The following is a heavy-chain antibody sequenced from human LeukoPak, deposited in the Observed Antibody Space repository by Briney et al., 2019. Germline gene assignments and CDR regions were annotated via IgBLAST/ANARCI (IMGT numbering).Heavy chain of an antibody. D-gene: IGHD4-17*01. V-gene: IGHV3-74*01. Sequence: PGGSLRLSCAASGFTFSSYWMHWVRQAPGKGLVWVSRINSDGSSTSYADSVKGRFTISRDNAKNTLYLQMNSLRAEDTAVYYCARHGDYAFRYFDYWGQGTLVTVSS. J-gene: IGHJ4*02. CDR1: GFTFSSYW. CDR3: ARHGDYAFRYFDY. CDR2: INSDGSST.